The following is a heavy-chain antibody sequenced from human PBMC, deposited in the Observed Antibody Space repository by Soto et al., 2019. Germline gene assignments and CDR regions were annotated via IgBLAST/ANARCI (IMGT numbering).Heavy chain of an antibody. V-gene: IGHV1-2*04. D-gene: IGHD6-13*01. CDR2: INPNSGDT. J-gene: IGHJ6*02. CDR1: GYTFTGYY. CDR3: ARDRDGSSWSYYYCGMDV. Sequence: VQLVQSGAEVKKPGASVKVSCKASGYTFTGYYMHWVRQAPGQGLEWMGWINPNSGDTNYAQKFQGWVTLTRDTSISTAYMELGRLRYDDTAVYYCARDRDGSSWSYYYCGMDVWGQGTTVTVSS.